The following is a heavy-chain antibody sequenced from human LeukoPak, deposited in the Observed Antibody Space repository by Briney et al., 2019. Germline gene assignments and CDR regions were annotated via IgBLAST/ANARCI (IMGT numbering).Heavy chain of an antibody. CDR1: GFTFSSYG. CDR2: IRYDGSNK. V-gene: IGHV3-30*02. Sequence: PGGSLRLSCAASGFTFSSYGMHWVRQAPGKGLEWVXFIRYDGSNKYYADSVKGRFTISRDNSKNTLYLQMNSLRAEDTAVYYCAKGLGFFPRFYDFDYWGQGTLVTVSS. D-gene: IGHD3-3*01. J-gene: IGHJ4*02. CDR3: AKGLGFFPRFYDFDY.